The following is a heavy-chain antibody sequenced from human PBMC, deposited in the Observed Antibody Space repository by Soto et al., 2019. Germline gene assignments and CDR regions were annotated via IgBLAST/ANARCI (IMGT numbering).Heavy chain of an antibody. Sequence: SETLSLTCTVSDGSIISFYWSWIRQPPGKGLEWIGYAYYSGTTNYNPSLKSRVTISVDTSKNQFSLKLSSVTAADTAVYYCARGPIVGATTGDFDYWGQGTLVTVS. CDR3: ARGPIVGATTGDFDY. CDR1: DGSIISFY. J-gene: IGHJ4*02. V-gene: IGHV4-59*01. D-gene: IGHD1-26*01. CDR2: AYYSGTT.